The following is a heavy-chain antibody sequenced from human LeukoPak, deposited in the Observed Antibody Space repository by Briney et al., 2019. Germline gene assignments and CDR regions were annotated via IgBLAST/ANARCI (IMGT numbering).Heavy chain of an antibody. Sequence: GGSLRLSCAASGFTFSSYWMHWVRQAPGKGLVWVSHINGDGTITNYADSVKGRFTISRDNAENTLYLQMNSLRAEDTGVYYCARSAPLAASSPGTWGQGTLVTVSS. CDR3: ARSAPLAASSPGT. D-gene: IGHD6-13*01. CDR1: GFTFSSYW. CDR2: INGDGTIT. V-gene: IGHV3-74*01. J-gene: IGHJ5*02.